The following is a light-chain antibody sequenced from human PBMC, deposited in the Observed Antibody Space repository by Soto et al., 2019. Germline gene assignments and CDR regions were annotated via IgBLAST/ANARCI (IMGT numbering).Light chain of an antibody. CDR1: QSISSW. CDR2: KAT. CDR3: QRYNTNSRT. Sequence: DIQMTQSPSTLSASIGDRVTITCRASQSISSWLAWYQQKPGRAPKLLIYKATLLHSRVPSRFSGNGSGTEFTHTIRSLQPDDFATYYCQRYNTNSRTFGQGTQVEVK. J-gene: IGKJ1*01. V-gene: IGKV1-5*03.